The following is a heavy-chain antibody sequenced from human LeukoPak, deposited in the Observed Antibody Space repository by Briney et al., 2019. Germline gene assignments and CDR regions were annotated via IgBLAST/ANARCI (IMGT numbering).Heavy chain of an antibody. J-gene: IGHJ6*03. Sequence: SETLSLTCTVSGGSISSYYWNWIRQPAGKGLEWIGRIYTSGSTSYNPSLKSRVTISVDTSKNQFSLKLSSVTAADTAVYYCARSSTTDANHYYYYYMDVWGKGTTVTVSS. CDR2: IYTSGST. V-gene: IGHV4-4*07. CDR1: GGSISSYY. CDR3: ARSSTTDANHYYYYYMDV. D-gene: IGHD2-2*01.